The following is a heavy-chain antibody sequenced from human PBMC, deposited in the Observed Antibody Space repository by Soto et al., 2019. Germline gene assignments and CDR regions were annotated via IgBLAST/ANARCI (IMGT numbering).Heavy chain of an antibody. CDR3: AKRGYDILTGVKFDY. J-gene: IGHJ4*02. Sequence: GGSPRLSCEVSGFTLSSRWMHWFRQTPGKGLVWVSRIKTDGSITNYADSVKGRFTISRDNSKNTLYLQMNSLRAEDTAVYYCAKRGYDILTGVKFDYWGQGTLVTVSS. D-gene: IGHD3-9*01. CDR2: IKTDGSIT. CDR1: GFTLSSRW. V-gene: IGHV3-74*01.